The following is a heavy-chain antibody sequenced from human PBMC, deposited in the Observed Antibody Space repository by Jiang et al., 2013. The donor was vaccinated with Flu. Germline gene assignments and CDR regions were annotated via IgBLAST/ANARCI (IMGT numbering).Heavy chain of an antibody. D-gene: IGHD6-6*01. CDR3: AKGVAARLSTGGGMDV. CDR1: GFTFSSYA. CDR2: ISGSGGST. Sequence: VQLLESGGGLVQPGGSLRVSCAASGFTFSSYAMSWVRQAPGKGLEWVSAISGSGGSTYYADSVKGRFTISRDNSKNTLYLQMNSLRAEDTAVYYCAKGVAARLSTGGGMDVWGPRDHGHRLL. V-gene: IGHV3-23*01. J-gene: IGHJ6*01.